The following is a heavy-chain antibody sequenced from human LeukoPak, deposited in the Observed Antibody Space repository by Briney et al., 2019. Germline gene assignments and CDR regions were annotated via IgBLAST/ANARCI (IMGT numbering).Heavy chain of an antibody. J-gene: IGHJ4*02. CDR2: ISGSGGST. Sequence: PGGSLRLSCAASGFTFSSYAMSWVRQAPGKGLEWVSAISGSGGSTYYADSVKGRFTISRDNSKNTLYLQMNSLRAEDTAVYYCANDLGVGPLGYFDYWGQGTLVTVSS. CDR3: ANDLGVGPLGYFDY. D-gene: IGHD3-3*01. CDR1: GFTFSSYA. V-gene: IGHV3-23*01.